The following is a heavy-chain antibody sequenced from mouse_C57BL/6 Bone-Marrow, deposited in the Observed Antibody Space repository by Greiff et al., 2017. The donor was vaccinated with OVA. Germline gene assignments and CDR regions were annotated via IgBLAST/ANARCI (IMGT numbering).Heavy chain of an antibody. J-gene: IGHJ4*01. CDR2: ISNGGGST. CDR3: ARHSNYPYYYAMDY. V-gene: IGHV5-12*01. CDR1: GFTFSDYY. D-gene: IGHD2-5*01. Sequence: EVKLVESGGGLVQPGGSLKLYCAASGFTFSDYYMYWVRQTPEKRLEWVAYISNGGGSTYYPDTVKGRFTISRDNAKNTLYLQMSRLKSEDTAMYYCARHSNYPYYYAMDYWGQGTSVTVSS.